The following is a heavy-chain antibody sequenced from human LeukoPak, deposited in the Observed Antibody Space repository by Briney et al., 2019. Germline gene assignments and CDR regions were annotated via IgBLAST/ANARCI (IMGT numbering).Heavy chain of an antibody. CDR1: GYTFTRYG. D-gene: IGHD2-2*01. Sequence: GASVKVSCKASGYTFTRYGISWVRQAPGQGLEWMGWTSVYNGNTNYAQKLQGRVTMTTDTSTSTAYMELRSLRSDDTAVYYCARDREPIVVVPAAYYYGMDVWGKGTTVTVSS. CDR3: ARDREPIVVVPAAYYYGMDV. CDR2: TSVYNGNT. V-gene: IGHV1-18*04. J-gene: IGHJ6*04.